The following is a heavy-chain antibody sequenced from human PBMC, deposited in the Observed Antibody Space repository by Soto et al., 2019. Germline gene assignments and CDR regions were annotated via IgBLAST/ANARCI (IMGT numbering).Heavy chain of an antibody. J-gene: IGHJ4*02. Sequence: SETLSLTCAVSGGSISSGGYSWSWIRQPPGKGLEWIGYIYYSGSTNYNPSLKSRVTISVDASKNQFSLKLSSVTAADTAVYYCARRYGPGFDYWGQGTLVTVSS. D-gene: IGHD4-17*01. V-gene: IGHV4-61*08. CDR2: IYYSGST. CDR1: GGSISSGGYS. CDR3: ARRYGPGFDY.